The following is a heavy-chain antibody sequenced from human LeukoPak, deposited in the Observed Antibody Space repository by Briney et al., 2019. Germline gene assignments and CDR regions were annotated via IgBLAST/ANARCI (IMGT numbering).Heavy chain of an antibody. Sequence: PGGSLRLSCVASGFTFSVFEMNWVRQAPGKGLEWVAVIPYDGSNKYYADSVKGRFTISRDNSKNTLYLQMNSLRAEDTAVYYCAKMNPNYFDYWGQGTLVTVSS. CDR2: IPYDGSNK. CDR3: AKMNPNYFDY. CDR1: GFTFSVFE. J-gene: IGHJ4*02. V-gene: IGHV3-30*18.